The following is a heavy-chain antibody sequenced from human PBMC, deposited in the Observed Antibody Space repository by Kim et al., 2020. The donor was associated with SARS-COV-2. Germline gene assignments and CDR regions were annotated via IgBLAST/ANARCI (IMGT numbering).Heavy chain of an antibody. CDR3: ARGSTVIHYYYGMDV. V-gene: IGHV3-53*01. D-gene: IGHD4-4*01. J-gene: IGHJ6*02. Sequence: ADPVKGRFTLPRDNSKNTLYLKMNSLRAEDTAVYYYARGSTVIHYYYGMDVWGQGTTVTVSS.